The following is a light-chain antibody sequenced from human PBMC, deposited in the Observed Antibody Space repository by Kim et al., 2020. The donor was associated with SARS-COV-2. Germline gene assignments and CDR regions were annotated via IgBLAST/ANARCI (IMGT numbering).Light chain of an antibody. J-gene: IGLJ3*02. Sequence: GQRVTISCSGSSSNIGSHTVDWYQQLPGTAPKLLIFSNNQRPSGVPDRFSGSRSGTSASLAISGLQSEDEADYYCATWDGSLSGWVFGGGTQLTVL. CDR2: SNN. CDR3: ATWDGSLSGWV. V-gene: IGLV1-44*01. CDR1: SSNIGSHT.